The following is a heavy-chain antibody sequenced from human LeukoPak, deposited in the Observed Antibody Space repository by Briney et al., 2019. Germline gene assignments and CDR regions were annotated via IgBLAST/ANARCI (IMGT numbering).Heavy chain of an antibody. Sequence: ASVKVSCKASGYTFSKYYMHWVRQAPGQGLEWMGWISTYNGDRNYAQKFQGRVTITKDTSASTAYMELRSLRSDDTAVYYCARDPSNTSGWYIYFDYWGQGALVTVSS. CDR3: ARDPSNTSGWYIYFDY. CDR1: GYTFSKYY. CDR2: ISTYNGDR. J-gene: IGHJ4*02. D-gene: IGHD6-19*01. V-gene: IGHV1-18*04.